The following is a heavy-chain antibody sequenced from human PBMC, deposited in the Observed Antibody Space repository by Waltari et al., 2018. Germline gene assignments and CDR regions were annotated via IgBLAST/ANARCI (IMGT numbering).Heavy chain of an antibody. J-gene: IGHJ3*01. D-gene: IGHD5-12*01. Sequence: QLQLQESGPGLVKPSETVSLTCSVSGGSITSARHYWGWIRQPPGQGLEWIGTLSYSGTTYNSPSLQSRVTISRDTSKNQLSLKLDSVTASDTAVYYCATYIGASVGTASFDVWGQGTMVTVSS. V-gene: IGHV4-39*01. CDR3: ATYIGASVGTASFDV. CDR1: GGSITSARHY. CDR2: LSYSGTT.